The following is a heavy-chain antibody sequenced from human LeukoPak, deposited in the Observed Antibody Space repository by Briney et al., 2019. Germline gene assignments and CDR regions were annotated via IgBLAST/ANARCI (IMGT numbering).Heavy chain of an antibody. D-gene: IGHD3-16*01. V-gene: IGHV3-48*04. J-gene: IGHJ4*02. CDR3: AREPAHGGFDY. CDR2: ISSSSSTI. CDR1: GFTFCSYS. Sequence: GGSLRLSCAASGFTFCSYSMNWVRQAPGKGLEWVSYISSSSSTIYYADSVKGRFTISRDNAKNSLYLQMNSLRAEDTAVYYCAREPAHGGFDYWGQGTLVTVSS.